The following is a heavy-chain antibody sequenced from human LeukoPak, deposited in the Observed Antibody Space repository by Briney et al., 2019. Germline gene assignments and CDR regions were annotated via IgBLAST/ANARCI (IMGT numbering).Heavy chain of an antibody. D-gene: IGHD4/OR15-4a*01. CDR3: ARAPPIGATYSFGY. CDR1: GFTVSSHY. CDR2: SRNKANSYTT. J-gene: IGHJ4*02. Sequence: PGGPLRLSCAASGFTVSSHYISWVRQAPGKGLEWVGRSRNKANSYTTEYAPSVKGRFTISRDDTKNSLLLQMSSLKTEDTAVYYCARAPPIGATYSFGYWGQGTLVTVSS. V-gene: IGHV3-72*01.